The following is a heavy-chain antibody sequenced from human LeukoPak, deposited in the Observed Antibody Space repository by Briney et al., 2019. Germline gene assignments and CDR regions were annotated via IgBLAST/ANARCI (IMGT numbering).Heavy chain of an antibody. CDR1: GFNFHDYA. D-gene: IGHD5-12*01. Sequence: GRSLRLSCAASGFNFHDYAMHWVRQTPGKGLEWVSSISWNSGRLGYADSVKGRFTISRDNSKNTLYLQMNSLRAEDTAVYYCAKDIVATIGYYGMDVWGQGTTVTVSS. V-gene: IGHV3-9*01. CDR2: ISWNSGRL. CDR3: AKDIVATIGYYGMDV. J-gene: IGHJ6*02.